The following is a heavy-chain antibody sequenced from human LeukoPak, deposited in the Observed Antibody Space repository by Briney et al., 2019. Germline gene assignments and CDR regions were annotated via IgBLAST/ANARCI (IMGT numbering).Heavy chain of an antibody. J-gene: IGHJ4*02. CDR2: IYSGGST. V-gene: IGHV3-66*01. CDR3: ARPGIAVAVVLRAGYFDY. CDR1: GFTFSSNY. D-gene: IGHD6-19*01. Sequence: GGALRLSCAASGFTFSSNYMSWVRQAPGEGLEWGSVIYSGGSTYYTDSVKGRFTISRDNSKKTLYLQMNSLRAEDTAVYYCARPGIAVAVVLRAGYFDYWGQGTLVTVSS.